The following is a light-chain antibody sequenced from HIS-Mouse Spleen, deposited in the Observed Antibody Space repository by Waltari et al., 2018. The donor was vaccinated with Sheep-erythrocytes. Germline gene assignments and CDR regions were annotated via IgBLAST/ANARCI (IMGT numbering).Light chain of an antibody. CDR2: EVS. V-gene: IGLV2-8*01. CDR3: QAWDSSTVV. Sequence: QSALTPPPSASVSPVQSATISCTGTSSDVGVYKSVSWYQQHPGKAPKLMIYEVSKRPSGVPDRFSGSNSGNTATLTISGTQAMDEADYYCQAWDSSTVVFGGGTKLTVL. CDR1: SSDVGVYKS. J-gene: IGLJ2*01.